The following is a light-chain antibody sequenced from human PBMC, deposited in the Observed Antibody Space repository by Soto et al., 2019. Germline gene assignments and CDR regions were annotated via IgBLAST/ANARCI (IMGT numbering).Light chain of an antibody. CDR3: CSYAGSYFYV. V-gene: IGLV2-11*01. CDR1: SSDVGGYNY. Sequence: QSVLTQPRSVSGSPGQSVTISCTGTSSDVGGYNYVSWYQQHAGKAPKLMIYDVSKRPSGVPDRFSGSKSGNTASLTISGLQAEDEADYYCCSYAGSYFYVFGTGTKLTVL. J-gene: IGLJ1*01. CDR2: DVS.